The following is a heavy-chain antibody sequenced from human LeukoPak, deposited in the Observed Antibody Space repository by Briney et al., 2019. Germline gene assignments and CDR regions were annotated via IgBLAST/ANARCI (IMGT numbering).Heavy chain of an antibody. CDR1: GFTFSSYA. D-gene: IGHD3-9*01. J-gene: IGHJ4*02. Sequence: GGSLRLSCAASGFTFSSYAMSWVRQAPGKGLEWVSAISGSGGSSYYADSVKGRFTISRDNSKNTLYLQMNSLRAEDTAVYYCAKDTYDILTYDYWGQGTLVTVSS. V-gene: IGHV3-23*01. CDR3: AKDTYDILTYDY. CDR2: ISGSGGSS.